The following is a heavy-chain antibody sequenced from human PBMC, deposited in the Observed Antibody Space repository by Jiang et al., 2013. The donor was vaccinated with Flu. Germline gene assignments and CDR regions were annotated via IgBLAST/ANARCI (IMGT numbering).Heavy chain of an antibody. CDR3: IRSGGYLDY. CDR1: GFTFSSYW. J-gene: IGHJ4*02. D-gene: IGHD2-15*01. V-gene: IGHV3-74*01. Sequence: LVQPGGSLRLSCAASGFTFSSYWMHWVRQGPGKGLLWVSHINSDGSTINYADSVKGRFTISRDNAKNTLYLQMNSLRAEDTAVYYCIRSGGYLDYWGQGTLVTVSS. CDR2: INSDGSTI.